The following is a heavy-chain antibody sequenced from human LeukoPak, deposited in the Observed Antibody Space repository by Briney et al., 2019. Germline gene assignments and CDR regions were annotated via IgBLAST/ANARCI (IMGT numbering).Heavy chain of an antibody. J-gene: IGHJ4*02. Sequence: SETLSLTCTVSGGSISSGSYYWSWIRQPAGKGLEWIGRIYTSGSTNYNPSLKSRVTISVDTSKNQFSLRLSSVTAADTAVYYCARAHYDILTGYYSSFDYWGQGTLVTVSS. V-gene: IGHV4-61*02. CDR3: ARAHYDILTGYYSSFDY. CDR1: GGSISSGSYY. CDR2: IYTSGST. D-gene: IGHD3-9*01.